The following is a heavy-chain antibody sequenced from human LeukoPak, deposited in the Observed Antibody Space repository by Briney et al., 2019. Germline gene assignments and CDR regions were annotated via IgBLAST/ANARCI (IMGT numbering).Heavy chain of an antibody. V-gene: IGHV3-30*02. Sequence: PGGSLRLSCAASGFTFSSYGMHWVRQAPGKGLEWVAFIRYDGSNKHYADSVKGRFTISRDNSKNTLYLKMNSLRAEGTAVYYCAKDLFPNYYDSSGYSDYWGQGTLVTVSS. CDR1: GFTFSSYG. CDR2: IRYDGSNK. CDR3: AKDLFPNYYDSSGYSDY. D-gene: IGHD3-22*01. J-gene: IGHJ4*02.